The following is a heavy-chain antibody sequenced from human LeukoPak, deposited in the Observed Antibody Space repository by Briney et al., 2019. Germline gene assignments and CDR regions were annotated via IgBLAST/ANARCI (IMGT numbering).Heavy chain of an antibody. Sequence: SQTLSLTFAISGDSVSSNSAAWNWMRQSPSRGLEWLGRTYYRSKWYYDYAVSVKSRITINPDTSKNHFSLHLNSVTPEDTAIYYCARTVGLYYVDYWGPGTLVTVSS. CDR3: ARTVGLYYVDY. CDR2: TYYRSKWYY. CDR1: GDSVSSNSAA. D-gene: IGHD1-26*01. V-gene: IGHV6-1*01. J-gene: IGHJ4*02.